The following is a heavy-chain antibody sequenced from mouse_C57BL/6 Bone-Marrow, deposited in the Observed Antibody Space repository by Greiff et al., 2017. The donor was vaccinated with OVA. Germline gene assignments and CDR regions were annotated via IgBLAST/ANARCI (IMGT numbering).Heavy chain of an antibody. J-gene: IGHJ4*01. V-gene: IGHV7-1*01. D-gene: IGHD2-3*01. Sequence: EVKLVESGGGLVQSGRSLRLSCATSGFTFSDFYMEWVRQAPGKGLEWIAASRNKANDYTTEYSASVKGRFIVSRDTSQSILYLQMNALRAEDTAIYYCARDADGPYAMDYWGQGTSVTVSS. CDR2: SRNKANDYTT. CDR1: GFTFSDFY. CDR3: ARDADGPYAMDY.